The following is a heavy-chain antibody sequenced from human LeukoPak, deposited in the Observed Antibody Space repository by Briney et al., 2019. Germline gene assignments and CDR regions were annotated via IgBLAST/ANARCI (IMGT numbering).Heavy chain of an antibody. Sequence: GGALRLSRVPSLFTFIDYYIRWIRPPPRRGVEWVSYISSRCSTIHYEDSVKGRLTISRDNGKNSLYLQMNSVRAEDTAVYYCARDSRLVGFGELLDFYYYYFGMDVWGQGTTVTVSS. J-gene: IGHJ6*01. CDR2: ISSRCSTI. V-gene: IGHV3-11*01. CDR3: ARDSRLVGFGELLDFYYYYFGMDV. CDR1: LFTFIDYY. D-gene: IGHD3-10*01.